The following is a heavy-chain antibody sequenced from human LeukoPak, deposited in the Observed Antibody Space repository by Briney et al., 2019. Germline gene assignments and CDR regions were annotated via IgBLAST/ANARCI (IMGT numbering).Heavy chain of an antibody. Sequence: GGPLRLSCAASGFTFSSYAMSWVRQAPGKGLEWVSAISGSGGSTYYADSVKGRFTISRDNSKNTLYLQMNSLRAEDTAVYYCAKGRYYYDSSGYYYPRLDAFDIWGQGTMVTVSS. CDR2: ISGSGGST. J-gene: IGHJ3*02. CDR1: GFTFSSYA. D-gene: IGHD3-22*01. CDR3: AKGRYYYDSSGYYYPRLDAFDI. V-gene: IGHV3-23*01.